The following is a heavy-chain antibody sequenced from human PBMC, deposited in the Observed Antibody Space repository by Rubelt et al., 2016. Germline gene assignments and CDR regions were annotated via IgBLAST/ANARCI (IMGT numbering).Heavy chain of an antibody. J-gene: IGHJ6*02. D-gene: IGHD3-3*01. CDR1: GGSISSSSYY. Sequence: GETLSLTCTVSGGSISSSSYYWGWIRQPPGKGLEWVANIKQDGSEKYYVDSVKGRFTISRDNAKNSLYLQMNSLRAEDTAVYYCARDLTYYDFWSGYLPNYYYGMDVWGQGTTVTVSS. V-gene: IGHV3-7*01. CDR3: ARDLTYYDFWSGYLPNYYYGMDV. CDR2: IKQDGSEK.